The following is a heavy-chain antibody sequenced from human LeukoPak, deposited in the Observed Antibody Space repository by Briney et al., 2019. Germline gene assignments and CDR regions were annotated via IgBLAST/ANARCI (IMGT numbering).Heavy chain of an antibody. J-gene: IGHJ4*02. V-gene: IGHV4-39*01. CDR3: ARHFLAAAGPFGY. Sequence: SETLSLTCTVSGGSISSSSYYWGWIRQPPGKGLEWIGSIYYSGSIYYNPSLKSRCTISVATSKNKFSLKLCSVTTSTTAVYYCARHFLAAAGPFGYWGQGTLVTVSS. D-gene: IGHD6-13*01. CDR1: GGSISSSSYY. CDR2: IYYSGSI.